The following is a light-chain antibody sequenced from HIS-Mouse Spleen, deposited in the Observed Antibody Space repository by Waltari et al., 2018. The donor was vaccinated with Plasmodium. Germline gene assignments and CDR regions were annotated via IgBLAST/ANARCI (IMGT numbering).Light chain of an antibody. V-gene: IGKV1-6*01. CDR1: QGIRND. CDR2: AAS. J-gene: IGKJ2*01. Sequence: AIQVTHSPSSLSASVGERVTITCRASQGIRNDLGWYQQKPGKAPKLLIYAASSLQSGVPSRFSGSGSGTDFTLTISSLQPEDFATYYCLQDYNYPYTFGPGTKLEIK. CDR3: LQDYNYPYT.